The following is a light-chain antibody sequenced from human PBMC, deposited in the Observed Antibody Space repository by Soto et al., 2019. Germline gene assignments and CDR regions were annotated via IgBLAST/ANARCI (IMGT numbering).Light chain of an antibody. V-gene: IGKV1-12*01. CDR1: QTISSW. J-gene: IGKJ5*01. Sequence: DNQVTQSPSTLSGSVGYRVTIAGGASQTISSWLAWYQQKPGKAPKLLIHAASSLQSGVPSRFSGSGSGTDFTLTINSLQPEDFATYYCQQAYSFPITFGQGTRLEIK. CDR3: QQAYSFPIT. CDR2: AAS.